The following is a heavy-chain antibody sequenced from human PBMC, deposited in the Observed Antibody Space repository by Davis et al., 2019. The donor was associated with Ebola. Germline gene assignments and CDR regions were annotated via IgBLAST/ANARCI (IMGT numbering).Heavy chain of an antibody. CDR1: GGTFSSYA. D-gene: IGHD2-15*01. J-gene: IGHJ6*02. CDR2: IIPILGIA. Sequence: SVKVSCKASGGTFSSYAISWVRQAPGQGLEWMGRIIPILGIANYAQKFQGSVTITADKSTSTAYMELSSLRSEDTAVYYCARDGPCSGGSCYRPYYYGMDVWGQGTTVTVSS. CDR3: ARDGPCSGGSCYRPYYYGMDV. V-gene: IGHV1-69*04.